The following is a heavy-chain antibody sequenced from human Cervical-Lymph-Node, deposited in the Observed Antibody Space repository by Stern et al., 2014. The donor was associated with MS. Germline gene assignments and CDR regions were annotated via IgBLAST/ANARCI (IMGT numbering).Heavy chain of an antibody. CDR2: IIPIFGTP. J-gene: IGHJ6*02. V-gene: IGHV1-69*01. CDR1: GGTFSSQA. CDR3: ATPSTVTVGGMDV. Sequence: VQLVESGAEVKKPGSSVKVSCKASGGTFSSQAINWVRQAPGQGLAWVGGIIPIFGTPNYAQKVQDRVTITADESTNTAYMDLSSLRSEDTAVYYCATPSTVTVGGMDVWGQGTTVTVSS. D-gene: IGHD4-17*01.